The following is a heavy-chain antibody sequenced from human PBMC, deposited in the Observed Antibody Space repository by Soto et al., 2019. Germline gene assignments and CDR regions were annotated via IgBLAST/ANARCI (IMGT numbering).Heavy chain of an antibody. CDR1: GSAFPRYG. CDR2: IWYDGSNT. J-gene: IGHJ6*02. V-gene: IGHV3-33*01. Sequence: GGSRRRSCGASGSAFPRYGMHWVRQVPGQGLEWVAVIWYDGSNTYYSDSVNGRFTISRYKSENTLYLQMNSLRGEDTALYYCARGHGRPPLRFYGLDVWGQVSTVTVSS. CDR3: ARGHGRPPLRFYGLDV.